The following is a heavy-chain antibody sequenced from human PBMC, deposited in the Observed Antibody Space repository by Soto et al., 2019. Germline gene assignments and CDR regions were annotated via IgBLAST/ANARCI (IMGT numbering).Heavy chain of an antibody. D-gene: IGHD5-12*01. Sequence: QVQLVQSGAEVKKPGSSVKVSCKASGGSFSNFVISWVRKAPGQGLEWMGGIIPNFGTTNYAQKFQGKVTITADETTRTAYLELSGLTSDDTSVYYGARDVGGEATIRYSGQGPLVTVSS. CDR1: GGSFSNFV. CDR3: ARDVGGEATIRY. J-gene: IGHJ4*02. CDR2: IIPNFGTT. V-gene: IGHV1-69*01.